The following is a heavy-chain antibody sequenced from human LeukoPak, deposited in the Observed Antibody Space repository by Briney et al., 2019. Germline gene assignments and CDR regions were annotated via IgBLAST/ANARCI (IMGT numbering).Heavy chain of an antibody. CDR2: INPSGGST. CDR3: AKNPLESPYCGGDCYDPPDY. Sequence: ASVKVSCKTSGYTFTNSYMHWVRQAPGQGLEWMGIINPSGGSTSYAQKFQGRVTMTRDTSTSTVYMELSSLRSEDTAVYYCAKNPLESPYCGGDCYDPPDYWGQGTLVTVSS. CDR1: GYTFTNSY. V-gene: IGHV1-46*01. D-gene: IGHD2-21*02. J-gene: IGHJ4*02.